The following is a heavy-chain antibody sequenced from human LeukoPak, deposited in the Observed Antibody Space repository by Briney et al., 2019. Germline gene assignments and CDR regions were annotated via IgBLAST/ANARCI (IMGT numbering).Heavy chain of an antibody. J-gene: IGHJ4*02. V-gene: IGHV1-2*06. CDR2: IDPNSGVT. CDR3: ARDASVSADY. Sequence: ASVNVSYKASGYTFTVYYIHWVRQAPGQGLEWMGRIDPNSGVTSYAQNFQGRVTMTRDTSISIAYMELTRLTSDDTAVYYCARDASVSADYWGQGTLVTVSS. CDR1: GYTFTVYY. D-gene: IGHD5/OR15-5a*01.